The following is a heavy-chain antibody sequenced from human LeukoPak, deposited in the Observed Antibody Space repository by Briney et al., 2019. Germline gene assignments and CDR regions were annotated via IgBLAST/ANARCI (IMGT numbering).Heavy chain of an antibody. J-gene: IGHJ4*02. Sequence: GGSLRLSCATSGFTFSTYAMHWVRQAPGKGLEWVAVIPYDGSNKYYADSVKGRFTISRENSKNRLYLQMNSLRAEDTAVYYCARAEGYGGELDSWGQGTLVTVSS. CDR2: IPYDGSNK. V-gene: IGHV3-30*04. D-gene: IGHD4-23*01. CDR3: ARAEGYGGELDS. CDR1: GFTFSTYA.